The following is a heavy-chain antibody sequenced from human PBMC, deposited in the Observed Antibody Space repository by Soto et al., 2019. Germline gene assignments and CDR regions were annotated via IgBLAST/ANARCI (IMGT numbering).Heavy chain of an antibody. J-gene: IGHJ4*02. CDR2: IHPGESDS. CDR1: GYSFHNNW. D-gene: IGHD3-22*01. Sequence: GESLKISCKGSGYSFHNNWIGWVRQMPGKGLEWMGIIHPGESDSGYSPSFQGQVTMSVDKSINTAYLQWSSLKASDTAMYYCARRDSSGFPDYWGQGTLVTVSS. CDR3: ARRDSSGFPDY. V-gene: IGHV5-51*01.